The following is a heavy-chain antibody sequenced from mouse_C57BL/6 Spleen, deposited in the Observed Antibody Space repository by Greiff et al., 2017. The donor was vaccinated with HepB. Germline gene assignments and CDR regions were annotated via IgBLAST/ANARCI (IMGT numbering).Heavy chain of an antibody. D-gene: IGHD2-2*01. CDR1: GYTFTSYW. Sequence: QVQLQQPGAELVMPGASVKLSCKASGYTFTSYWMHWVKQRPGQGLEWIGEIDPSDSYTNYNQKFKGKSTLTVDKSSSKAYMQLSSLTSEDSAVCYCARDRLRAMDYWGQGTSVTVSS. V-gene: IGHV1-69*01. CDR2: IDPSDSYT. J-gene: IGHJ4*01. CDR3: ARDRLRAMDY.